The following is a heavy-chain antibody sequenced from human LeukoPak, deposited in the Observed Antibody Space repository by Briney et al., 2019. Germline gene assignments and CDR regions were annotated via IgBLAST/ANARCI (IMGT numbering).Heavy chain of an antibody. CDR1: GYTFTSYY. CDR3: ARALGYSSGWYEGGDAFDI. CDR2: INPSGGST. V-gene: IGHV1-46*01. D-gene: IGHD6-19*01. Sequence: ASVKVSCTASGYTFTSYYMHWVRQAPGQGLEWMGIINPSGGSTSYAQKFQGRVTMTRDTSTSTVYMELSSLGSEDTAVYYCARALGYSSGWYEGGDAFDIWGQGTMVTVSS. J-gene: IGHJ3*02.